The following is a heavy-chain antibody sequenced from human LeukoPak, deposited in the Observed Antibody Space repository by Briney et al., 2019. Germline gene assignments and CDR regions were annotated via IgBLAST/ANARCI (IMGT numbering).Heavy chain of an antibody. D-gene: IGHD1-1*01. CDR1: GFTFTTYA. Sequence: PGGSLRLSCAASGFTFTTYAMIWVRRAPGKGLEWVSAISGGGDATYYADFKGRFTISRDNSENTVYLQVNSLRAEDTAVYYCARLSGTSGTTSRVLHYWGQGALVTVSS. J-gene: IGHJ4*02. CDR3: ARLSGTSGTTSRVLHY. CDR2: ISGGGDAT. V-gene: IGHV3-23*01.